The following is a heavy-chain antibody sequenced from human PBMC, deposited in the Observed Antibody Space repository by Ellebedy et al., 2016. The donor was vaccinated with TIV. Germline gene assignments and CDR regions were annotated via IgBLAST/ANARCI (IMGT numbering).Heavy chain of an antibody. D-gene: IGHD3-22*01. CDR1: GYSSGYY. Sequence: SETLSLXXSVSGYSSGYYWGWIRQPPGKGLEWIGGIYYTGSTYYNPSLNSRVTISGDTSKKQLSLRLSLVTAADTAVYYCVRSSDNRGYYHDYWGHGTLVTVSS. CDR2: IYYTGST. V-gene: IGHV4-38-2*02. CDR3: VRSSDNRGYYHDY. J-gene: IGHJ4*01.